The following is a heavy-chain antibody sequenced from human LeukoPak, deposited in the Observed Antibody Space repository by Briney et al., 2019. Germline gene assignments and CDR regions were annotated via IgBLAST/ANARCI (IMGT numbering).Heavy chain of an antibody. Sequence: GGSLRLSCETSGFTFSHYGIHWVRQVPGMGLEWVAFIKYDGSKIYYAESVQGRFTISRDNSKNNLFLQMTRMRPQDTAVYYCATDGIPSATALAIWAQGTLVTVSS. CDR1: GFTFSHYG. CDR2: IKYDGSKI. V-gene: IGHV3-30*02. D-gene: IGHD2/OR15-2a*01. CDR3: ATDGIPSATALAI. J-gene: IGHJ4*02.